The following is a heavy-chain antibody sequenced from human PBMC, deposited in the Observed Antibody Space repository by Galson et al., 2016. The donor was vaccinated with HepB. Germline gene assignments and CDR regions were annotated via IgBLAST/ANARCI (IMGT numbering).Heavy chain of an antibody. V-gene: IGHV3-30-3*01. CDR3: ARDAAFTMIIVGSYHYYHGMDV. CDR1: GFTFSSYP. J-gene: IGHJ6*02. Sequence: SLRLSCAASGFTFSSYPMHWVRQAPGKGLEWVALISYDGSNEYYADSVKGRFTISRDNSRNTLSLQMNSLRAEDTAMHYCARDAAFTMIIVGSYHYYHGMDVWGQGTTVTVSS. CDR2: ISYDGSNE. D-gene: IGHD3-22*01.